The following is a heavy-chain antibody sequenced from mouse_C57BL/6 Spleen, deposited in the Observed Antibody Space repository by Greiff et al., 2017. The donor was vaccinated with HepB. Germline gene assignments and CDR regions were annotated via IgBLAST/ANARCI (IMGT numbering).Heavy chain of an antibody. Sequence: VQLQQPGAELVKPGASVKLSCKASGYTFTSYWMQWVKQRPGQGLEWIGEIDPSDSYTNYNQKFKGKATLTVDTSSSTAYMQLSSLTSEDSAVYYCARRHYYGSSYGFAYWGQGTLVTVSA. V-gene: IGHV1-50*01. CDR2: IDPSDSYT. J-gene: IGHJ3*01. D-gene: IGHD1-1*01. CDR3: ARRHYYGSSYGFAY. CDR1: GYTFTSYW.